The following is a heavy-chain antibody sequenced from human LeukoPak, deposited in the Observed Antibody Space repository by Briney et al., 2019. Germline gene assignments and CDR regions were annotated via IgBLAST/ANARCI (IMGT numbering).Heavy chain of an antibody. CDR3: AKDRVAAAATTNDY. V-gene: IGHV3-30*02. CDR1: GFSFSSYG. Sequence: GGSLRLSCGASGFSFSSYGMHWVRQAPGKGLEWVAFIRYDGSNKYYADSVKGRFTISRDNSKNTLYLQMNSLRAEDTAVYYCAKDRVAAAATTNDYWGQGTLVTVSS. D-gene: IGHD6-13*01. J-gene: IGHJ4*02. CDR2: IRYDGSNK.